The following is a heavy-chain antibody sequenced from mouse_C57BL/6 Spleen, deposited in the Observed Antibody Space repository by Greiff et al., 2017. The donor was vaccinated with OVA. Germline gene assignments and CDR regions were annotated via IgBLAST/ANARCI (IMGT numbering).Heavy chain of an antibody. D-gene: IGHD2-1*01. CDR2: IWRGGST. V-gene: IGHV2-5*01. Sequence: QVQLKQSGPGLVQPSQSLSITCTASGFSFTSYGVHWVRQSPGKGLEWLGVIWRGGSTDYNAAFMSRLSITKDNSNSQVFYKMNSLQADDTAIYYGAKNTGNYAYWYFDVWGTGTTVTVSS. CDR3: AKNTGNYAYWYFDV. CDR1: GFSFTSYG. J-gene: IGHJ1*03.